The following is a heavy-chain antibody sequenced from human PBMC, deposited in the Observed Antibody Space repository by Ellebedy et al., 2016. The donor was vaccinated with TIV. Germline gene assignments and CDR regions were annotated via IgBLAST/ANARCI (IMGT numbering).Heavy chain of an antibody. J-gene: IGHJ4*02. CDR2: INYDGSST. Sequence: GESLKISCAASGFTFSSYWMHWVRQAPGKGLVWVSRINYDGSSTTYADSVKGRFTISRDNAKNTLSLQMNSLRAEDTAVYYCAKDEQQAAGRKWGLGDYWGQGTLVTVSS. CDR1: GFTFSSYW. CDR3: AKDEQQAAGRKWGLGDY. V-gene: IGHV3-74*01. D-gene: IGHD6-13*01.